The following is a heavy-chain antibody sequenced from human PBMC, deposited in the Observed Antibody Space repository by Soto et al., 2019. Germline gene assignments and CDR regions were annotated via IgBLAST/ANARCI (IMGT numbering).Heavy chain of an antibody. CDR2: INSDGSST. CDR3: ARSSGSYPYYYYGMDV. Sequence: GGSLRLSCAASGFIVSNNYMSWVRQAPGKGLVWVSRINSDGSSTSYADSVKGRFTISRDNAKNTLYLQMNSLRAEDTAVYYCARSSGSYPYYYYGMDVWGQGTTVTVSS. J-gene: IGHJ6*02. D-gene: IGHD1-26*01. CDR1: GFIVSNNY. V-gene: IGHV3-74*01.